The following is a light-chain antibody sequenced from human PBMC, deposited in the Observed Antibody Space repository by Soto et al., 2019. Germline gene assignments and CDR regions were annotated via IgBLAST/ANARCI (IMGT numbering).Light chain of an antibody. CDR3: AAWEDLVSGLV. Sequence: QSVLTQPPSASGTPGQTVTISFSGRSSNIGSNYVYWYQQLPGTAPRLLMYRADQRPSGVPDRFSGSKSGTSASLAISGLRSEDGADYYCAAWEDLVSGLVFGGGTKLTVL. CDR1: SSNIGSNY. J-gene: IGLJ3*02. CDR2: RAD. V-gene: IGLV1-47*01.